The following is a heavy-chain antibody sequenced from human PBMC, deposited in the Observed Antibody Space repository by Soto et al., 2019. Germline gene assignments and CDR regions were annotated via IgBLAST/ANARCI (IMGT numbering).Heavy chain of an antibody. D-gene: IGHD6-19*01. CDR3: ARGRDVVAVASYY. CDR2: IIPILGIA. J-gene: IGHJ4*02. CDR1: GGTFSSYT. Sequence: QVQLVQSGAEVKKPGSSVKVSCKASGGTFSSYTISWVRQAPGHGREWMGRIIPILGIANYAQKFQGRVTITADKSTSTAYMELSSLRSEDTAVYYCARGRDVVAVASYYWGQGTLVTVSS. V-gene: IGHV1-69*02.